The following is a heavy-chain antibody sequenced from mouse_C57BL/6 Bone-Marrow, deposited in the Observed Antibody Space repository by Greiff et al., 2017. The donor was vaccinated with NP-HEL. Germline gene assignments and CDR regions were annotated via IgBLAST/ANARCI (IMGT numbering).Heavy chain of an antibody. CDR1: GFTFSDYY. D-gene: IGHD2-4*01. Sequence: EVKLVESEAGLVQPGSSMKLSCTASGFTFSDYYMAWVRQVPEKGLEWVANINYDGSSTYYLDSLKSRFIISRDNAKNILYLQMSSLKSEDTATYYCAREGGLRRRTYAMDYWGQGTSVTVSS. J-gene: IGHJ4*01. V-gene: IGHV5-16*01. CDR3: AREGGLRRRTYAMDY. CDR2: INYDGSST.